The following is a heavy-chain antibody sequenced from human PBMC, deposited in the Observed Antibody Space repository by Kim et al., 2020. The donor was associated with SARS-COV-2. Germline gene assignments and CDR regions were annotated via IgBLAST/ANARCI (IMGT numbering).Heavy chain of an antibody. Sequence: GRFTSSRDNSENTLYLQMNSLRAEDTALYYCARALYCSGGSFYPYGMDVWGQGTTVTVSS. V-gene: IGHV3-30*07. CDR3: ARALYCSGGSFYPYGMDV. J-gene: IGHJ6*02. D-gene: IGHD2-15*01.